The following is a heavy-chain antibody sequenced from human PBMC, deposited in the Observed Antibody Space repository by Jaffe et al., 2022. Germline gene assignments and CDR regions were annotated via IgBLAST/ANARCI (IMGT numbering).Heavy chain of an antibody. CDR1: GGSISSYY. D-gene: IGHD5-12*01. Sequence: QVQLQESGPGLVKPSETLSLTCTVSGGSISSYYWSWIRQPPGKGLEWIGYIYYSGSTNYNPSLKSRVTISVDTSKNQFSLKLSSVTAADTAVYYCAREGHSGYDITVGFDYWGQGTLVTVSS. V-gene: IGHV4-59*01. CDR2: IYYSGST. J-gene: IGHJ4*02. CDR3: AREGHSGYDITVGFDY.